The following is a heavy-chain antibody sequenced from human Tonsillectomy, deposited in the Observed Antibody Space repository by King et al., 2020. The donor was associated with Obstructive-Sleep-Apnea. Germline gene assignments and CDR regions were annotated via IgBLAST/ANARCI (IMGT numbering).Heavy chain of an antibody. CDR1: GFTFSNYG. Sequence: QLVQSGGGVVQPGRSLRLSCAASGFTFSNYGMHWVRQAPGKGLEWVACIRDDGSNKYYGDSVKGRVTISRDNSKNTQYLQMNSLRPEDTAVYYCARGSYSSGWEGDYWGQGTLVIVSS. V-gene: IGHV3-30*02. J-gene: IGHJ4*02. D-gene: IGHD6-19*01. CDR3: ARGSYSSGWEGDY. CDR2: IRDDGSNK.